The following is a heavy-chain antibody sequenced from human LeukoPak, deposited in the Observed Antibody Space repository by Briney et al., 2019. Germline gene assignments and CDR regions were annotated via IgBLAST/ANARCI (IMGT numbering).Heavy chain of an antibody. Sequence: WASVKVSCKASGYTFTSYDINWVRQATGQGLEWMGWMSPNSGNTGYAQKFQGRVTMTRNTSISTAYMELSSLRSEDTAVYYCARAAAGWGYYYYYYMDVWGKGTTVTVSS. CDR3: ARAAAGWGYYYYYYMDV. CDR2: MSPNSGNT. V-gene: IGHV1-8*01. CDR1: GYTFTSYD. J-gene: IGHJ6*03. D-gene: IGHD6-13*01.